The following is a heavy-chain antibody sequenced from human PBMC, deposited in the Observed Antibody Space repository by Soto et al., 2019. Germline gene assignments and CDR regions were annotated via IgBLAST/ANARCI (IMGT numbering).Heavy chain of an antibody. V-gene: IGHV1-18*01. D-gene: IGHD2-2*01. Sequence: QVQLVQSGADEKKPGASVKISCKSSGYTFTSYGISWVRQAPGQGLEWMGWINPNNGNTNYAQELQGRVTMTTDTSTSTAYIELRSLRSDDTAVYYCATRSRVSPMPFDYWGQGTLVTVSS. J-gene: IGHJ4*02. CDR2: INPNNGNT. CDR3: ATRSRVSPMPFDY. CDR1: GYTFTSYG.